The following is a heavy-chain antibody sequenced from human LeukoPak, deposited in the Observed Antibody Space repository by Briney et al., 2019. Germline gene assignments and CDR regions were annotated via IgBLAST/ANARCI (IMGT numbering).Heavy chain of an antibody. CDR2: ISSSGSTI. CDR1: GFSFSSLR. J-gene: IGHJ4*02. V-gene: IGHV3-48*04. D-gene: IGHD3-10*01. CDR3: ARLDYYGSGSYFDY. Sequence: GGSLRLSCSASGFSFSSLRMHWVRQAPGKGLEWVSYISSSGSTIYYADSVKGRFTISRDNARNSLYLQMNSLRAEDTAVYYCARLDYYGSGSYFDYWGQGTLVTVSS.